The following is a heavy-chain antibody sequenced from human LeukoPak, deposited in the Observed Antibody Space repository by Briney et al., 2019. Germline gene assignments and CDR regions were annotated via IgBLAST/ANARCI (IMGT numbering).Heavy chain of an antibody. Sequence: SETLSLTCAVYGGSFSGYDWSWIRLPPGKGLEWIGEINHSGSTNYNPSLKSRVTISVDTSKNQFSLKLSSVTAADTAVYYCARRPVHRQQWLLYYYYMDVWGKGTTVTVSS. J-gene: IGHJ6*03. CDR1: GGSFSGYD. CDR3: ARRPVHRQQWLLYYYYMDV. CDR2: INHSGST. V-gene: IGHV4-34*01. D-gene: IGHD6-19*01.